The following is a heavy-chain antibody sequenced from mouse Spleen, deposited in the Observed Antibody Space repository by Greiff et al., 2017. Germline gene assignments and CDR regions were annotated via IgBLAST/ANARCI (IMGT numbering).Heavy chain of an antibody. Sequence: EVKLQESGGGLVQPGGSLSLSCAASGFTFTDYYMSWVRQPPGKALEWLGFIRNKANGYTTEYSASVKGRFTSSRDNSQSILYLQMNALRAEDSATYYCARTEPPLDYWGQGTTLTVSS. J-gene: IGHJ2*01. CDR1: GFTFTDYY. CDR3: ARTEPPLDY. V-gene: IGHV7-3*01. CDR2: IRNKANGYTT.